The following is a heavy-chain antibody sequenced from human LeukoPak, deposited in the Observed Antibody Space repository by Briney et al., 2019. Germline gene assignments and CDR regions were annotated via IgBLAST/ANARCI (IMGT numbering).Heavy chain of an antibody. J-gene: IGHJ4*02. CDR3: AKEGAVELRYFDY. CDR1: GFTFSGSA. CDR2: IRSKANSYAT. V-gene: IGHV3-73*01. D-gene: IGHD6-19*01. Sequence: GGSLRLSCAASGFTFSGSAMHWVRQASGKGLEWVGRIRSKANSYATAYAASVKGRFTISRDDSKNTAYLQMNSLKTEDTAVYYCAKEGAVELRYFDYWGQGTLVTVSS.